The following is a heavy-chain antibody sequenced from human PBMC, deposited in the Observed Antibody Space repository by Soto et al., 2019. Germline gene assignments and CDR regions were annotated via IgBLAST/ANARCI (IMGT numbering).Heavy chain of an antibody. V-gene: IGHV4-59*01. CDR3: ASSGSSGYYFFDY. CDR2: IYYSGST. CDR1: GGSISSYY. J-gene: IGHJ4*02. D-gene: IGHD3-22*01. Sequence: QVPLQESGPGLVKPSETLSLTCTVSGGSISSYYWSWIRQPPGKGLEWIGYIYYSGSTNYNPSLKSRVTISVDTSKNQFSLKLSSVTAADTAVYYCASSGSSGYYFFDYWGQGTLVTVSS.